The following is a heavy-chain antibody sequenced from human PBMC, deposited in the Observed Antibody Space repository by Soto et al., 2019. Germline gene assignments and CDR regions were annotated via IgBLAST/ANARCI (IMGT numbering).Heavy chain of an antibody. CDR3: ARVKSGYDLDY. V-gene: IGHV1-8*02. Sequence: ASVKVSCKASGYTFTSYYMHWVRQAPGQGLEWMGRMNPNSGNTGYAQKFQGRVTMTRNTSISTAYMELSSLRSEDTAVYYCARVKSGYDLDYWGQGTLVTVSS. D-gene: IGHD5-12*01. J-gene: IGHJ4*02. CDR1: GYTFTSYY. CDR2: MNPNSGNT.